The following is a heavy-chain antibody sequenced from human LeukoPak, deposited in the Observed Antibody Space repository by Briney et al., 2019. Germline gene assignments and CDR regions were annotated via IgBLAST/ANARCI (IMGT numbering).Heavy chain of an antibody. V-gene: IGHV3-11*05. CDR3: ARDKSAGADTGSSFYY. Sequence: GGSLRLSCAASGFTFSSYAMSWVRQAPGKGLEWVSYISSSSSYTNYADSVKGRFTISRDNAKNSLYLQMNSLRAEDTAVYYCARDKSAGADTGSSFYYWGQGALVTVSS. CDR2: ISSSSSYT. D-gene: IGHD3-10*01. J-gene: IGHJ4*02. CDR1: GFTFSSYA.